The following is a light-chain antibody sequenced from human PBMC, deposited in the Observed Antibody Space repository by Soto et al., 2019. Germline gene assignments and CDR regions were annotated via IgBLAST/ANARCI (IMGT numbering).Light chain of an antibody. J-gene: IGKJ1*01. CDR1: QSVSSSY. V-gene: IGKV3-20*01. Sequence: EIVLTRSPGTLSLSPGERATLSCRASQSVSSSYLAWYQQKPGQAPRLLIYGASSRATGIPDRFSGSGSGTDFTLTISRLEPEDFAVYYCQQYGSSSWTFGQGTKVDIK. CDR3: QQYGSSSWT. CDR2: GAS.